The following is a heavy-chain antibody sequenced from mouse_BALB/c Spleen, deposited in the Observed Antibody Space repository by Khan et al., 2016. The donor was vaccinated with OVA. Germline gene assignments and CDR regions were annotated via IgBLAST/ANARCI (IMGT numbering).Heavy chain of an antibody. J-gene: IGHJ3*01. D-gene: IGHD2-14*01. V-gene: IGHV1S56*01. Sequence: QVRLQQSGAELVKPGASVKLSCKASGYTFTSYDINWVRQRPEQGLEWIGWMFPGDGSTKYNENFKGKATLTTDKSSSTAYIQLSRLTSEDSGAXFCARGGYGGFAYWGQGTLVTVSA. CDR3: ARGGYGGFAY. CDR2: MFPGDGST. CDR1: GYTFTSYD.